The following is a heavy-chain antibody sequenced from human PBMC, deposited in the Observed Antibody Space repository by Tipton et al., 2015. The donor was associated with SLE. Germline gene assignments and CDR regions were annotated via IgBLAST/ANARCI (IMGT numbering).Heavy chain of an antibody. CDR1: GGSISSYY. J-gene: IGHJ3*02. CDR3: ARAPRLGAFDI. CDR2: IYYSGST. D-gene: IGHD6-19*01. Sequence: LRLSCTVSGGSISSYYWSWIRQPPGEGLEWIGYIYYSGSTNYNPSLKSRVTISVDTSKNQFSLKLSSVTAADTAVYYCARAPRLGAFDIWGQGTMVTVSS. V-gene: IGHV4-59*08.